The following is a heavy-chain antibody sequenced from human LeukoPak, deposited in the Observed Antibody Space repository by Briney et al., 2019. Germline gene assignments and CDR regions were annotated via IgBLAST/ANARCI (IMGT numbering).Heavy chain of an antibody. CDR1: GGSISNYY. Sequence: SETLSLTCTVSGGSISNYYWSWIRQPPGKGLEWIGYIYYSGSTNYNPSLKSRVTMSVDTSKNQFSLKLSSVTAADTAVYYCARGPLLWFGELGYWGQGTLVTVSS. D-gene: IGHD3-10*01. CDR2: IYYSGST. J-gene: IGHJ4*02. CDR3: ARGPLLWFGELGY. V-gene: IGHV4-59*01.